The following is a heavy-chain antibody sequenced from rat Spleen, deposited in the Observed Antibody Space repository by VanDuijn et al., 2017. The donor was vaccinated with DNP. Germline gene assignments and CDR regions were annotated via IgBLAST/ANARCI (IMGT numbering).Heavy chain of an antibody. V-gene: IGHV5-31*01. CDR1: GFTLNNYW. CDR2: ITGSGDTT. Sequence: EVQLVESGGDLVQPGGSLKLSCVASGFTLNNYWLTWVRQVPGKGLEWVASITGSGDTTNYLDSVMGRFTITRDNAKNTLYLQMNSLRSEETATYYCATQNYYSGTLYATDAWGQGTSVTVSS. J-gene: IGHJ4*01. CDR3: ATQNYYSGTLYATDA. D-gene: IGHD1-1*01.